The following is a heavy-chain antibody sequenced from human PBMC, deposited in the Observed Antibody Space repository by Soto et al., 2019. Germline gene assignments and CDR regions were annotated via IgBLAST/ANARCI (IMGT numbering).Heavy chain of an antibody. J-gene: IGHJ4*02. D-gene: IGHD2-8*02. CDR3: ARALVAPDY. CDR1: GYTFTTYG. Sequence: QVQLVQSGAEVQKPGASVKVSCKASGYTFTTYGLHWVRQAPGQRLEWMGWINTGSGNTKYSQKFQGRVTITTDTSASTVYMELSRLTSEDTALYFCARALVAPDYWGQGTFVTVYS. V-gene: IGHV1-3*04. CDR2: INTGSGNT.